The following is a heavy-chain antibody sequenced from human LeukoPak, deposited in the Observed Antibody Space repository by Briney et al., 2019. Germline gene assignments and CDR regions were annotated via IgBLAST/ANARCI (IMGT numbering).Heavy chain of an antibody. CDR2: IYYSGST. CDR1: GGSISSSSYY. V-gene: IGHV4-39*07. CDR3: ARAVPYSSSFHYFDY. Sequence: SETLSLTCTVSGGSISSSSYYWGWIRQPPGNGLEWIGSIYYSGSTYYNPSLKSRVTISVDTSKKQFSLKLSSVTAAGTAVYYCARAVPYSSSFHYFDYWGQGTLVTVSS. J-gene: IGHJ4*02. D-gene: IGHD6-6*01.